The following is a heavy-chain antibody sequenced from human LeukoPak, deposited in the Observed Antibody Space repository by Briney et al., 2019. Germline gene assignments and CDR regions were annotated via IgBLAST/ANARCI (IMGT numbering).Heavy chain of an antibody. CDR1: GGSISSGSYY. J-gene: IGHJ4*02. CDR2: IYTSGST. Sequence: PSQTLSLTCTVSGGSISSGSYYWSWIRQPAGKGLEWIGRIYTSGSTNYNPSLKSRVTISVDTSKNQFSLKLSSVTAAGTAVYYCARSSPVGATFYFDYWGQGTLVTVSS. CDR3: ARSSPVGATFYFDY. D-gene: IGHD1-26*01. V-gene: IGHV4-61*02.